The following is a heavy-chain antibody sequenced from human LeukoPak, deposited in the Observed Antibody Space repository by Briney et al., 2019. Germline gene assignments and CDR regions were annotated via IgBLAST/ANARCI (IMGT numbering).Heavy chain of an antibody. D-gene: IGHD3-10*01. CDR1: VDSISTCY. Sequence: SETLSLTCTFSVDSISTCYWRWIRQPPATGLEWIGFVYYSGSTNYNPSLKRQVPMSIDKTKTQIFLALRYVTAADTAVYYCVRHTWFGTTHWFDPWGERILCTVSS. CDR3: VRHTWFGTTHWFDP. CDR2: VYYSGST. V-gene: IGHV4-59*08. J-gene: IGHJ5*02.